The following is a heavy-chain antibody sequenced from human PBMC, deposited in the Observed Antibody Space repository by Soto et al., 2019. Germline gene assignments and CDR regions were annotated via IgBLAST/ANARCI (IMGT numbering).Heavy chain of an antibody. Sequence: QVQLVESGGGVVQPGRSLRLSCAASRFTFSSYAMHWVRQAPGKGLEWVAVISYDGSNKYYADSVKGRFTISRDNSKNTLYLQMNSLRAEDTAVYYCARASGIAVAGTYFDYWGQGTLVTVSS. CDR3: ARASGIAVAGTYFDY. D-gene: IGHD6-19*01. CDR2: ISYDGSNK. J-gene: IGHJ4*02. V-gene: IGHV3-30-3*01. CDR1: RFTFSSYA.